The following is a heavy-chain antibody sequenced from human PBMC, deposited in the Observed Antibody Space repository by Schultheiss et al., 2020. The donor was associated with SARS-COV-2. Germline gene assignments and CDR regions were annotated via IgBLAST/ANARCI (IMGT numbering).Heavy chain of an antibody. D-gene: IGHD4-17*01. CDR2: ISAYNGNT. CDR3: ARGGRAGGMTTVTTGYYGMDV. V-gene: IGHV1-18*01. J-gene: IGHJ6*02. Sequence: ASVKVSCKASGGTFSSYAISWVRQAPGQGLEWMGWISAYNGNTNYAQKFQGRVTMTRDTSISTAYMELSRLRSDDTAVYYCARGGRAGGMTTVTTGYYGMDVWGQGTTVTVSS. CDR1: GGTFSSYA.